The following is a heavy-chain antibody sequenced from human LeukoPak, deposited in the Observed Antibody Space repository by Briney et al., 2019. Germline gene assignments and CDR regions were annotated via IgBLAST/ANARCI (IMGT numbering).Heavy chain of an antibody. CDR3: ASWYSSSWDLLMIGADAFDI. CDR2: ISSSSSYI. CDR1: GFTFSSYA. D-gene: IGHD6-13*01. V-gene: IGHV3-21*01. Sequence: GGSLRLSCAASGFTFSSYAMSWVRQAPGKGLEWVSSISSSSSYIYYADSVKGRFTISRDNAKNSLYLQMNSLRAEDTAVYYCASWYSSSWDLLMIGADAFDIWGQGTMVTVSS. J-gene: IGHJ3*02.